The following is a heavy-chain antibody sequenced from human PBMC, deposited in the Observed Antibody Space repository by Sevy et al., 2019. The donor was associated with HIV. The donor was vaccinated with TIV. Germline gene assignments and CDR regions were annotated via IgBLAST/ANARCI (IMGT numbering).Heavy chain of an antibody. CDR3: VRDSLPPRYCSGGSCYPISGYYMDV. V-gene: IGHV3-21*01. Sequence: GGSLRLSCAASGFTFSSYSMNWVRQAPGKGLEWVSSISSSSSYIYYADSVKGRFTISRDNAKNSLYLQMNSLRAEDTAVYYCVRDSLPPRYCSGGSCYPISGYYMDVWGKGTTVTVSS. D-gene: IGHD2-15*01. J-gene: IGHJ6*03. CDR2: ISSSSSYI. CDR1: GFTFSSYS.